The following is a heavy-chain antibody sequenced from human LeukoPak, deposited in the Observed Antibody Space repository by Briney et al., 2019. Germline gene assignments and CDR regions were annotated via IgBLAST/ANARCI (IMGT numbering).Heavy chain of an antibody. J-gene: IGHJ3*02. Sequence: GGSLRLSCAASGFTFSSYGMHWVRQAPGKGLEWVAVISYDGSNKYYADSVKGRFTISRDNSKNTLYLQMNSLRAEDTAVYYCANASLRPIWGQGTMVTVSS. CDR1: GFTFSSYG. D-gene: IGHD5/OR15-5a*01. CDR2: ISYDGSNK. V-gene: IGHV3-30*18. CDR3: ANASLRPI.